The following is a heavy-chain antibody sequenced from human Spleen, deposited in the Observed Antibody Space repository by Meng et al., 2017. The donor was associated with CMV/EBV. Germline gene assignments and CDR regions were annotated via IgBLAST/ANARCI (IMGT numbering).Heavy chain of an antibody. CDR1: GITVSSYG. CDR3: ATYSRAPAAMRAYFDH. V-gene: IGHV3-30*04. D-gene: IGHD2-2*01. CDR2: ISYDGTTK. Sequence: GESLKISCVASGITVSSYGLHWVRQVPGKGPEWVAAISYDGTTKFYADSVKGRFTISRDNYKRTLFLHLSNLRIEDTAVYYCATYSRAPAAMRAYFDHWGLGTLVTVSS. J-gene: IGHJ4*02.